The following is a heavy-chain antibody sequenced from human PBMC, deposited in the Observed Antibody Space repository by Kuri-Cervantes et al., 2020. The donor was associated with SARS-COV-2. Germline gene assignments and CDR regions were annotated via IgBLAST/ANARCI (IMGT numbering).Heavy chain of an antibody. V-gene: IGHV3-30*18. Sequence: GGSLRLSCAASGFTFSSYGMHWVRQAPGKGLEWVAVISYDGSNKYYADSVKGRFTISRDNSKNTLYLQMNSLRAEDTAVYYCAKERAAAGTIQIDYWGQGTLVTVSS. D-gene: IGHD6-13*01. J-gene: IGHJ4*02. CDR1: GFTFSSYG. CDR2: ISYDGSNK. CDR3: AKERAAAGTIQIDY.